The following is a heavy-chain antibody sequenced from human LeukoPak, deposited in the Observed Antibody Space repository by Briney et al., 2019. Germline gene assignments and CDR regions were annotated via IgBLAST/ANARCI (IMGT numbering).Heavy chain of an antibody. Sequence: GGSLRLSCAASGFTFSSYSMNWVRQAPGKGLEWVSSISSSSSYIYYADSVKGRFTISRDNAKNSLYLQMNSLRAEDTAVYYCASGAYSSSSERFDYWGQGTLVTVSS. J-gene: IGHJ4*02. CDR1: GFTFSSYS. V-gene: IGHV3-21*01. CDR3: ASGAYSSSSERFDY. CDR2: ISSSSSYI. D-gene: IGHD6-6*01.